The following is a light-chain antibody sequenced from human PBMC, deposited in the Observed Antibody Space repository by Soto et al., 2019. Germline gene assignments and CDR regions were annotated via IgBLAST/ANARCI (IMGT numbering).Light chain of an antibody. CDR2: DAS. CDR3: QQYENRPLA. CDR1: QDITNY. Sequence: DIQMTQSPSSLSASVGDRVTITCQASQDITNYLNWYQQKPGKAPEVLIYDASNLEAGVPSRFSGSGSGTKFTFTINNLQPEDAATYYCQQYENRPLAFGGGTKVEI. J-gene: IGKJ4*01. V-gene: IGKV1-33*01.